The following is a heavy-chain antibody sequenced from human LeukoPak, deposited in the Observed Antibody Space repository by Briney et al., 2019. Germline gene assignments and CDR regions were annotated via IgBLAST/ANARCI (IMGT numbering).Heavy chain of an antibody. CDR1: GFTVSSNY. CDR3: ARVSGSYYFDY. Sequence: GGSLRLSCAASGFTVSSNYMSWVRQAPGKGLEWVSVIYSGGSTYYADSVKGRFIISRDNSKNTLYLQMNSLRAEDTAVYYCARVSGSYYFDYWGQGTLVTVSS. CDR2: IYSGGST. V-gene: IGHV3-53*01. D-gene: IGHD1-26*01. J-gene: IGHJ4*02.